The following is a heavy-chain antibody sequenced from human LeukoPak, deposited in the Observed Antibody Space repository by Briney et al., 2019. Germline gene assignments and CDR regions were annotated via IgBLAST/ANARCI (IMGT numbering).Heavy chain of an antibody. J-gene: IGHJ4*02. CDR1: GYTFTDYY. CDR3: ATLLAVAEFDY. V-gene: IGHV1-69-2*01. Sequence: GASVKVSCKVSGYTFTDYYMHWVQQAPGKGLEWMGLVDPEDGGTIYAEKFQGRVTITADTSTDTAYMELSSLRSEDTAVYYCATLLAVAEFDYWGQGTLVTVSS. D-gene: IGHD6-19*01. CDR2: VDPEDGGT.